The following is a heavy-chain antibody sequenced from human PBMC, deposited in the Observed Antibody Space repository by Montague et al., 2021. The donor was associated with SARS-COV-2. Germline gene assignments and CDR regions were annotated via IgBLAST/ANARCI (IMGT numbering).Heavy chain of an antibody. Sequence: SETLSLTCAVFGSSNRGANWWSTRLQPRDTGLSWVVVIFHTGSTKYKPSLKSRVSMSVDKSWNQFSLRLTSVTAADTAIYYCARKGSGRSDLAYWGQGTLVTVAS. J-gene: IGHJ4*02. CDR3: ARKGSGRSDLAY. CDR2: IFHTGST. D-gene: IGHD1-26*01. CDR1: GSSNRGANW. V-gene: IGHV4-4*02.